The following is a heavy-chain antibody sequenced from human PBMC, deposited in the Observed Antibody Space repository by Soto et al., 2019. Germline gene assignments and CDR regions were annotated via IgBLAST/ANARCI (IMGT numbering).Heavy chain of an antibody. D-gene: IGHD5-12*01. J-gene: IGHJ4*02. CDR2: IYHSGST. CDR3: ARSDIVATTFDY. V-gene: IGHV4-4*02. CDR1: GGSISSSNW. Sequence: SETLSLTCAVSGGSISSSNWWSWVRQPPGKGLEWIGEIYHSGSTNYNPSLKSRDTISVDKSKNQFSLKLSSVTAADTAVYYCARSDIVATTFDYWGQGTLVTVSS.